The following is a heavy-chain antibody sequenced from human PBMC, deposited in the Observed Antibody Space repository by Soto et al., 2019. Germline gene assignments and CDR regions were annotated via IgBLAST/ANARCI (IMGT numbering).Heavy chain of an antibody. J-gene: IGHJ3*02. D-gene: IGHD3-22*01. CDR3: ARPGDSSGYYSTFRDSRAFDI. CDR1: GYSFTSYW. V-gene: IGHV5-51*01. CDR2: IYPGDSDT. Sequence: GESLKISCKGSGYSFTSYWIGWVRQMPGKGLEWMGIIYPGDSDTRYSPSFQGQVTISADKSISTAYLQWSSLKASDTAMYYCARPGDSSGYYSTFRDSRAFDIWGQGTMVTV.